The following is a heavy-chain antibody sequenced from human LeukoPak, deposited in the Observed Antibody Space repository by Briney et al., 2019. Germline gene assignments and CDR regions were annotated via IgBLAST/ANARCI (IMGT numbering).Heavy chain of an antibody. D-gene: IGHD4-17*01. V-gene: IGHV1-2*02. CDR1: GYTFTGYY. CDR2: INPNSGGT. CDR3: ARVDGDYYYYMDV. J-gene: IGHJ6*03. Sequence: GASVKVSCKASGYTFTGYYMHWVRQAPGQGLEWMGWINPNSGGTNYAQKFQGRVTMTRDTSISTAYMELSRLRSDDTAVYYCARVDGDYYYYMDVWGKGTTVTASS.